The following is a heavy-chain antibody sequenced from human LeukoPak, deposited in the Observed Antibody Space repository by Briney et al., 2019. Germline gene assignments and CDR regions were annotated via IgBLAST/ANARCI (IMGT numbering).Heavy chain of an antibody. D-gene: IGHD3-10*01. CDR2: ISWNSGSI. CDR3: AKVPYGSGSYPGAFDI. CDR1: GFTFDDYA. J-gene: IGHJ3*02. V-gene: IGHV3-9*01. Sequence: PGRSLRLSCAASGFTFDDYAMHWVRQAPGKGLEWVSGISWNSGSIGYADSVKGRFTISRDNAKNSLYLQMNSLRAEDTALYYCAKVPYGSGSYPGAFDIWGQGTMVTV.